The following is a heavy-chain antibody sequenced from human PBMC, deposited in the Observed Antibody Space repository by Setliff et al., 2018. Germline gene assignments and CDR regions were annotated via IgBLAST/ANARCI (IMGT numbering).Heavy chain of an antibody. CDR2: ISAYNGNT. V-gene: IGHV1-18*01. Sequence: ASVKVSCKASGYTFTSYGISWVRQAPGQGLEWMGWISAYNGNTNYAQKLQGRVTMTTDTSTSTAYMELRSLRSDDTAVYYCARDGEYDYGAYVRFDYWGQGTLVTVSS. CDR1: GYTFTSYG. J-gene: IGHJ4*02. D-gene: IGHD4-17*01. CDR3: ARDGEYDYGAYVRFDY.